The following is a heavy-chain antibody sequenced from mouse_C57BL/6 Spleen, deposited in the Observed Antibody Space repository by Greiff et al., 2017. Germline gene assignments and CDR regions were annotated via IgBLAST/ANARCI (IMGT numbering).Heavy chain of an antibody. CDR2: IYPGSGST. Sequence: VQLQQPGAELVKPGASVKMSCKASGYTFTSYWITWVKQRPGQGLEWIGDIYPGSGSTNYNEKFKSKATLTVDTSSSTAYMRLSSLTSKDTAVYYGAKVHKSYAMDYWGQGTSVTVSS. J-gene: IGHJ4*01. V-gene: IGHV1-55*01. CDR1: GYTFTSYW. CDR3: AKVHKSYAMDY.